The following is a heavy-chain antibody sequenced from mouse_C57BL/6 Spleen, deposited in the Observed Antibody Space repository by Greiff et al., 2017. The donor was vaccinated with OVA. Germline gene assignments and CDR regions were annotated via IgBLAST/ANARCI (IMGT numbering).Heavy chain of an antibody. CDR1: GYTFTSYW. CDR3: ARAGYYDAGLAY. V-gene: IGHV1-53*01. J-gene: IGHJ3*01. D-gene: IGHD1-1*01. CDR2: INPSNGGT. Sequence: QVQLQQPGTELVKPGASVKLSCKASGYTFTSYWMHWVKQRPGQGLEWIGNINPSNGGTNYNEKFKSKATLSVDKSSSTAYMQLSSLTAEDSAVYYCARAGYYDAGLAYWGQGTLVTVSA.